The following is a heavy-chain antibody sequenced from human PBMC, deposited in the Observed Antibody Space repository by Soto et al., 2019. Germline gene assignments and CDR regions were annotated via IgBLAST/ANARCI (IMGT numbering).Heavy chain of an antibody. Sequence: ELQLLESGGGLVQPRGSLRLSCVASGFTFSSHVMNWVRQAPGRGLEWVSSVGGSGGTYYADSARGRFTISRDNSKNTVNLQMNSLKAEDTAVYYCTKGWLDGWGQGTTVSVSS. CDR1: GFTFSSHV. V-gene: IGHV3-23*01. CDR2: VGGSGGT. D-gene: IGHD2-15*01. CDR3: TKGWLDG. J-gene: IGHJ6*02.